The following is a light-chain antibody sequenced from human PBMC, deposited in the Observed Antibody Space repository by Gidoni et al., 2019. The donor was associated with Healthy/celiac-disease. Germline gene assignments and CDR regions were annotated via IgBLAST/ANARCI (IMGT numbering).Light chain of an antibody. CDR2: LGS. CDR3: MQALQTPPFT. V-gene: IGKV2-28*01. Sequence: DIVMTQSLLSLPVTPGEPASISCRSSQSRLHSNGYNYLDWYLQKPGQSPQLLLYLGSTRASGVPDRFSGSGSGTDFTLKISSVEAEDVGVYYCMQALQTPPFTFGPGTKVDIK. J-gene: IGKJ3*01. CDR1: QSRLHSNGYNY.